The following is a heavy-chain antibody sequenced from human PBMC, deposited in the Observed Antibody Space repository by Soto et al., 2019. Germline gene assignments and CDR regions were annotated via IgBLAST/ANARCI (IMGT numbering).Heavy chain of an antibody. V-gene: IGHV3-9*01. CDR2: ISWNSGSI. Sequence: PGGSLRLSCAASAFTFDDYAMHWVRQAPGKGLEWVSGISWNSGSIGYADSVKGRFTISRDNAKNSLYLQMNSLRAEDTALYYCAKGGQRDSSSAGTYYYYYYMDVWGKGTTVTVS. D-gene: IGHD6-6*01. CDR1: AFTFDDYA. CDR3: AKGGQRDSSSAGTYYYYYYMDV. J-gene: IGHJ6*03.